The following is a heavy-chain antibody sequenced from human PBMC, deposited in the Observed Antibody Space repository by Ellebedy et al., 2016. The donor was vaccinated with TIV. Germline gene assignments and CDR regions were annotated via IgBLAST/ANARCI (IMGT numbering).Heavy chain of an antibody. J-gene: IGHJ3*02. D-gene: IGHD2/OR15-2a*01. CDR1: GYSISTGSY. CDR3: ATFRNLDGFDI. V-gene: IGHV4-38-2*01. CDR2: IYHGAST. Sequence: SETLSLTCAVSGYSISTGSYWGWIRQPPGKWREWIGSIYHGASTYYNPSLKRRVTISMDTSRNQFSLRLSSVTAADTAIFYCATFRNLDGFDIWGQGTMVTVSS.